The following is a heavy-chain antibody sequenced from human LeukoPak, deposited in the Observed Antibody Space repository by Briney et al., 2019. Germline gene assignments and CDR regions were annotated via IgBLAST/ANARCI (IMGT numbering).Heavy chain of an antibody. Sequence: SETLSLTCTVSGGSISSYYWSWIRQPPGKGLEWIGYIYYSGSTNYNPSLKSRVTISVDTSKNQFSLRLSSVTAADTAVYYCARGPGPFDYWGQGTLVTVSS. CDR1: GGSISSYY. J-gene: IGHJ4*02. CDR3: ARGPGPFDY. CDR2: IYYSGST. D-gene: IGHD1-1*01. V-gene: IGHV4-59*01.